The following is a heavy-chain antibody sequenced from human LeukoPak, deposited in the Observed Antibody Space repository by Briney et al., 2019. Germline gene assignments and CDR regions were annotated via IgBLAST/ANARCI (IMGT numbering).Heavy chain of an antibody. V-gene: IGHV3-9*03. CDR3: AKDIGYYYDSSGYYDY. CDR1: GFTFDDHA. J-gene: IGHJ4*02. Sequence: GGSLRLSCAASGFTFDDHAMHWVRQAPGKGLEWVSGISWNSGSIGYADSVKGRFTISRDNAKNSLYLQMNSLRAEDMALYYCAKDIGYYYDSSGYYDYWGQGTLVTVSS. CDR2: ISWNSGSI. D-gene: IGHD3-22*01.